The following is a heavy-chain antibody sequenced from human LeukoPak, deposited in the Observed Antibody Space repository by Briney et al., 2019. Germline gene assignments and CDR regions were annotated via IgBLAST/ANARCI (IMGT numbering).Heavy chain of an antibody. CDR1: GFTVSSNS. CDR2: IYSGGST. CDR3: ARGTYMSPNWFDP. V-gene: IGHV3-53*01. J-gene: IGHJ5*02. Sequence: PGGSLRLSCTVSGFTVSSNSMSWVRQAPGKGLEWVSFIYSGGSTQYSDSVKGRFTISRDNSKNTLYLQMSSLRAEDTAVYYCARGTYMSPNWFDPWGRGTLVTVSS. D-gene: IGHD2-2*02.